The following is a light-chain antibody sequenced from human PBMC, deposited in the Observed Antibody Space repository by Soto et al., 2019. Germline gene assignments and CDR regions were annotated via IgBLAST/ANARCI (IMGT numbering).Light chain of an antibody. J-gene: IGKJ1*01. CDR3: QQYNSYAWT. CDR2: DAS. V-gene: IGKV1-5*01. CDR1: QSISSW. Sequence: DIQMTQSPSTLSASVGDRVTITCRASQSISSWLAWYQQKPGKAPKLLIYDASSLESGVPSRFIGSGSGTEFTLPICSLQPDDFATYYCQQYNSYAWTFGQGTKVEIK.